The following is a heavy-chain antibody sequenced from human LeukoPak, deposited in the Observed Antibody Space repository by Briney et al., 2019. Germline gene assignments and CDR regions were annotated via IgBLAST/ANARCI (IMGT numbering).Heavy chain of an antibody. J-gene: IGHJ4*02. CDR3: AKTGSGYYYFDY. Sequence: GGSPRLSCAASGFTFSSYAMSWVRQAPGKGLEWVSAISGSGGSTYYADSVKGRFTISRDNSKNTLYLQMNSLRAEDTAVYYCAKTGSGYYYFDYWGQGTLVTVSS. D-gene: IGHD5-12*01. CDR2: ISGSGGST. CDR1: GFTFSSYA. V-gene: IGHV3-23*01.